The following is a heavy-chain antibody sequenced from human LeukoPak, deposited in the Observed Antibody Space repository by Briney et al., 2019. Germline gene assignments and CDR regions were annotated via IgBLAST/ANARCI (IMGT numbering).Heavy chain of an antibody. CDR2: INHSGST. V-gene: IGHV4-39*07. D-gene: IGHD2-8*02. CDR3: ARVVVYFDY. CDR1: GGSISSSSYY. Sequence: SETLSLTCTVSGGSISSSSYYWGWIRQPPGKGLEWIGEINHSGSTNYNPSLKSRVTISVDTSKNQFSLNLSSVTAADTAVYYCARVVVYFDYWGQGTLVTVSS. J-gene: IGHJ4*02.